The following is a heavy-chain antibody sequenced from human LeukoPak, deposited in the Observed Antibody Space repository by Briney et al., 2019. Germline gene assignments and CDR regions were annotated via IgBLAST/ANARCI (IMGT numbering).Heavy chain of an antibody. D-gene: IGHD3-10*01. V-gene: IGHV1-8*01. Sequence: ASVKVSCKASGYTFTSYDINWVRQATGQGLEWMGWMNPNSANTGYAQKFQGRVTMTRNTSISTAYMELSSLTSEDTAVYYCVRAPIWRGMVSYYYMDVWGKGTTVTVSS. J-gene: IGHJ6*03. CDR2: MNPNSANT. CDR1: GYTFTSYD. CDR3: VRAPIWRGMVSYYYMDV.